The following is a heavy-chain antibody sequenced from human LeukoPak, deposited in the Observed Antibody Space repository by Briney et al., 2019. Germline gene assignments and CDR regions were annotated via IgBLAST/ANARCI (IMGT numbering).Heavy chain of an antibody. CDR2: ISSSSSYI. J-gene: IGHJ5*02. CDR1: GFTFSSYW. Sequence: GGSLRLSCAASGFTFSSYWMSWVRQAPGKGLEWVSSISSSSSYIYYADSVKGRFTISRDNAKNSLYLQMNSLRAEDTAVYYCARYGYNPGWFDPWGQGTLVTVSS. V-gene: IGHV3-21*01. CDR3: ARYGYNPGWFDP. D-gene: IGHD5-24*01.